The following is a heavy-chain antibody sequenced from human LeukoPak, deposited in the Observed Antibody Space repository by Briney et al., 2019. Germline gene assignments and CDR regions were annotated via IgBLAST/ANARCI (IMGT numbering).Heavy chain of an antibody. CDR1: GYTFTSYG. CDR2: ISAYNGNT. Sequence: ASVKVSCKASGYTFTSYGISWVRQAPGQGLEWMGWISAYNGNTNYAQKLQGRVTMTTDTSTSTAYMELRSLRSDDTAVYYCARVFKEENWNDEGGWFDPWGQGTLVTVSS. CDR3: ARVFKEENWNDEGGWFDP. V-gene: IGHV1-18*01. D-gene: IGHD1-1*01. J-gene: IGHJ5*02.